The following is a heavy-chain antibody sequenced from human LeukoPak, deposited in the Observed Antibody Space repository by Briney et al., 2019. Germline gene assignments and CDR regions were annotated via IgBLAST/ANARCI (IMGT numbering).Heavy chain of an antibody. CDR1: GGTFSSYA. D-gene: IGHD3-22*01. Sequence: ASVKVSCKASGGTFSSYAISWVRQAPGQGLEWMGRIIPILGIVNYAQKFQGRVTITADKSTSTAYMELSSLRSEDTAVYYCARDHGPDYYDSSGYYSPFDYWGQGTLVTVSS. V-gene: IGHV1-69*04. CDR3: ARDHGPDYYDSSGYYSPFDY. CDR2: IIPILGIV. J-gene: IGHJ4*02.